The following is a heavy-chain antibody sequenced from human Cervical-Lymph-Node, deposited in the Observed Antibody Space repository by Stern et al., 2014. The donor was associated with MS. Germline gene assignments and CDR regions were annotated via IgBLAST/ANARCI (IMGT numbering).Heavy chain of an antibody. J-gene: IGHJ3*02. CDR2: IYSSGRT. CDR1: GGSISSGNYY. Sequence: VQLVESGPGLVKPSQTLSLTCTVSGGSISSGNYYWSWIRQPAGEGLEWIGRIYSSGRTQYNPPRQSRVTISANTSTHQFPLRLSFVTAADTAVYYCARGNYDVLTDNGGHGFDIWGQGTMVTVSS. D-gene: IGHD3-9*01. CDR3: ARGNYDVLTDNGGHGFDI. V-gene: IGHV4-61*02.